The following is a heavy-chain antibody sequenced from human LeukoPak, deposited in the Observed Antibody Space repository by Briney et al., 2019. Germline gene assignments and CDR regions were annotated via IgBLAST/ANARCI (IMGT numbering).Heavy chain of an antibody. CDR2: ISWNSGSI. V-gene: IGHV3-9*03. CDR3: AKGSCSSTSCYVEFGY. D-gene: IGHD2-2*01. CDR1: GFTFDDYA. Sequence: TGGSLRLSCAASGFTFDDYAMHWVRQAPGKGLEWVSGISWNSGSIGYADSVKGRFTISRDNAKNSLYLQMNSLRAEDMALYYCAKGSCSSTSCYVEFGYWGQGTLVTVSS. J-gene: IGHJ4*02.